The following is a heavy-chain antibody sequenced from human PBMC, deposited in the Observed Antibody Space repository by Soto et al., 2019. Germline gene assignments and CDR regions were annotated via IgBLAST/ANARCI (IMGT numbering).Heavy chain of an antibody. CDR2: ISSSGSTI. Sequence: PGGSLRLSCAAAGFTFSDYYMSWIRQAPGKGLEWVSYISSSGSTIYYADSVKGRFTISRDNAKNSLYLQMNSLRAEDTAVYYCVRVADTAMVKGNWFDPWGQGTLVTVS. CDR3: VRVADTAMVKGNWFDP. D-gene: IGHD5-18*01. J-gene: IGHJ5*02. V-gene: IGHV3-11*01. CDR1: GFTFSDYY.